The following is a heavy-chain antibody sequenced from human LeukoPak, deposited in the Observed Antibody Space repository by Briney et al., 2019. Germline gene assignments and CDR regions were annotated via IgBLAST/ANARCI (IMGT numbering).Heavy chain of an antibody. CDR1: GFTFSSYA. Sequence: GGSLRLSCAASGFTFSSYAMSWVRQAPGKGLEWVPSISSGSSYIYYADSVKGRFTISRDNAKNSLYLQMNSLRAEDTAVYYCARDDIAVATCFDYWGQGTLVTVSS. J-gene: IGHJ4*02. D-gene: IGHD6-19*01. CDR3: ARDDIAVATCFDY. V-gene: IGHV3-21*01. CDR2: ISSGSSYI.